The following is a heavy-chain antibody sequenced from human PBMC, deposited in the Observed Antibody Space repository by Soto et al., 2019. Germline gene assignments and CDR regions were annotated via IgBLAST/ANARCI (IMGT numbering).Heavy chain of an antibody. CDR2: IYYSGRT. Sequence: SETLSLTCTVSGGSISSADYYWSWFRQPPGKGLEWIGYIYYSGRTNYNPSLKSRVTMSVDTSKNQFSLKLRSVTAADTAVYYCARDRGDGYNWDYWGQGTLVTVS. D-gene: IGHD5-12*01. CDR3: ARDRGDGYNWDY. V-gene: IGHV4-61*08. J-gene: IGHJ4*02. CDR1: GGSISSADYY.